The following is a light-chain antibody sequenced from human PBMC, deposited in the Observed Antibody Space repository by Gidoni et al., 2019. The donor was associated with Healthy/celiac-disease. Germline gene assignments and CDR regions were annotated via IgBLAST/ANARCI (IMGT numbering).Light chain of an antibody. CDR2: GNS. J-gene: IGLJ3*02. V-gene: IGLV1-40*01. CDR3: QSYDSSLSGWV. CDR1: SSNIGAGYD. Sequence: QSVLTPPPPVSGAPGQSVTISCTGSSSNIGAGYDVHWYQQLPGTAPKLLIYGNSNRPSGVPDRFSGSKSGTSASLAITGLQAEDEADYYCQSYDSSLSGWVFGGGTKLTVL.